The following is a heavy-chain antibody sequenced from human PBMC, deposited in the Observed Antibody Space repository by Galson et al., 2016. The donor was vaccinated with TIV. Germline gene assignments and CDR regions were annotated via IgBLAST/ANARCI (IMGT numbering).Heavy chain of an antibody. CDR1: GGSISSTSYY. CDR3: ATYCSSTTCLFDP. J-gene: IGHJ5*02. D-gene: IGHD2-2*01. CDR2: IYYSGSA. V-gene: IGHV4-39*01. Sequence: LSLTCTVSGGSISSTSYYWGWLRQPPGKGLEWIGNIYYSGSAYYNPSLKSRVTISVGTSKNQFSLKLSSVTAADTAVYYCATYCSSTTCLFDPWGQGTLVTVSS.